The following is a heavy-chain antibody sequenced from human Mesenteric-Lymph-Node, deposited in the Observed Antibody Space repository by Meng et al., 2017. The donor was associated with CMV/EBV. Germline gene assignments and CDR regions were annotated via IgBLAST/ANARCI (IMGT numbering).Heavy chain of an antibody. V-gene: IGHV4-34*01. Sequence: LYLTCAVYGGSFSGYYWSWIRQPPGKGLEWIGEINHSGSTNYNPSLKSRVTISVDTSKNQFSLKLSSVTAADTAVYYCARGRDGYKYWGQGTLVTVSS. CDR3: ARGRDGYKY. D-gene: IGHD5-24*01. CDR1: GGSFSGYY. CDR2: INHSGST. J-gene: IGHJ4*02.